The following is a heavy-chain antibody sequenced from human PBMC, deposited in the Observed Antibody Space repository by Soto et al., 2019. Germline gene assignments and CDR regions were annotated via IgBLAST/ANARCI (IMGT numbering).Heavy chain of an antibody. J-gene: IGHJ4*02. D-gene: IGHD6-25*01. CDR2: ISYDGSNK. CDR3: ASTFLSSAFDY. V-gene: IGHV3-30-3*01. CDR1: GFTFSSYA. Sequence: QVQLVESGGGVVQPGRSLRLSCAASGFTFSSYAMHWVRQAPGKGLEWVAVISYDGSNKYYADSVKGRFTISRDNSKNTQYLQMNSLRAEDTAVYYCASTFLSSAFDYWGQGTLVTVSS.